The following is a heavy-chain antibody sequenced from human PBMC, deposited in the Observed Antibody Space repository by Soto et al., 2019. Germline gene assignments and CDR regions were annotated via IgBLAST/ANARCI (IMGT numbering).Heavy chain of an antibody. CDR2: MNPNSGNT. V-gene: IGHV1-8*01. CDR3: ASGQEVLCNAGHLGLHDLDI. Sequence: QVQLVQSGAEVKKSGASVKISCKAYRYTFTSYDLNWVRQATGQGLEWMECMNPNSGNTGYAQKCQGRITMTRNTSIDTAYRELSSLIFGDKDASYCASGQEVLCNAGHLGLHDLDIGGEVTTVTVS. CDR1: RYTFTSYD. J-gene: IGHJ6*02. D-gene: IGHD3-3*01.